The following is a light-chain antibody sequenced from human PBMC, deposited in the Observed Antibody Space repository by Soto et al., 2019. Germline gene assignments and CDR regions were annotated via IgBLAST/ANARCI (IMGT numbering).Light chain of an antibody. CDR3: QQRANWPMTT. Sequence: DIVLTRSPATLSLVPGQRDTLSGRSSQSVSNFLAWYQQKPGQATRPLIYDASNRATGIQARFSGSGSGTDFTLNIRSLEPEDFAIYYCQQRANWPMTTFGPGNRLE. CDR2: DAS. CDR1: QSVSNF. J-gene: IGKJ5*01. V-gene: IGKV3-11*01.